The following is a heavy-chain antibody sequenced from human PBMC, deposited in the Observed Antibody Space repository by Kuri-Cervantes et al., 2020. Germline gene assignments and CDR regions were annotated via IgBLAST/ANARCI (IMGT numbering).Heavy chain of an antibody. V-gene: IGHV1-24*01. CDR2: FDPEDGET. J-gene: IGHJ4*02. D-gene: IGHD3-22*01. CDR1: GYTLTELS. CDR3: ARGTMIVVWMFDY. Sequence: ASVKVSCKVSGYTLTELSMHWVRQAPGKGLEWMGGFDPEDGETISAQKFQGRVTMTTDTSSSTAYMELRSLRSDDTAVYYCARGTMIVVWMFDYWGQGTLVTVSS.